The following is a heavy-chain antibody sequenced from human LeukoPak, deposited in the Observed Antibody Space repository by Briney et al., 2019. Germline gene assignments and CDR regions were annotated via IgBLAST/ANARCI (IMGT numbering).Heavy chain of an antibody. D-gene: IGHD1-20*01. CDR3: ARAEITGTTGGMDV. CDR1: GFTFSSYG. CDR2: IWYDGSNK. V-gene: IGHV3-33*01. J-gene: IGHJ6*02. Sequence: PGRSLRLSCAASGFTFSSYGMHWVRQAPGEGLEWVAVIWYDGSNKYYADSVKGRFTISRDNSKNTLYLQMNSLRAEDTAVYYCARAEITGTTGGMDVWGQGTTVTVSS.